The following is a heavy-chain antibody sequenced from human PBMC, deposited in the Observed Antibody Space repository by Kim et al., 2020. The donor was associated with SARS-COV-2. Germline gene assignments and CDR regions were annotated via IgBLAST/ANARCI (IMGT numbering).Heavy chain of an antibody. CDR3: AKGSTTVTTIYYGMDV. J-gene: IGHJ6*02. D-gene: IGHD4-17*01. CDR2: IWYDGSNK. Sequence: GGSLRLSCAASGFTFSSYGMHWVRQAPGKGLEWVAVIWYDGSNKYYADSVKGRFTISRDNSKNTLYLQMNSLRAEDTAVYYCAKGSTTVTTIYYGMDVWGQGTTVIVSS. CDR1: GFTFSSYG. V-gene: IGHV3-33*06.